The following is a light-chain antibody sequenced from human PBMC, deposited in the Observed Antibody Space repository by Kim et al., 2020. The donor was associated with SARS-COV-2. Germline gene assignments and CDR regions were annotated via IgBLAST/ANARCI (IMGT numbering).Light chain of an antibody. CDR3: GADHGSGSNFVYV. J-gene: IGLJ1*01. CDR1: SGYSNYK. V-gene: IGLV9-49*01. Sequence: YTLSSGYSNYKVDWYQQRPGKGPRFVMRVGTGGIVGSKGDGIPDRFSVLGSGLNRYLTIKNIQEEDESDYHCGADHGSGSNFVYVFGTGTKVTVL. CDR2: VGTGGIVG.